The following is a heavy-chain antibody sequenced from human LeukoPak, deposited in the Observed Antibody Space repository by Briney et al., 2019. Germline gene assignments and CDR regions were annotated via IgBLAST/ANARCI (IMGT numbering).Heavy chain of an antibody. V-gene: IGHV4-39*07. D-gene: IGHD5-18*01. J-gene: IGHJ4*02. CDR1: GGSISSTSYY. CDR3: ARVGYSYGYGLDY. Sequence: KTSETLSLTCSVSGGSISSTSYYWGWIRQPPEKGLEWIGSIYYTGGTYYSPSLKSRVTIPVDTSKNQFSLKLSSVTAADTAVYYCARVGYSYGYGLDYWGQGTLVTVSS. CDR2: IYYTGGT.